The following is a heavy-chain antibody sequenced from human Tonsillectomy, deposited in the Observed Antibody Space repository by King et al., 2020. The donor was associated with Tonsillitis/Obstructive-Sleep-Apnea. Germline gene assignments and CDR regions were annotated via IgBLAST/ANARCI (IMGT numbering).Heavy chain of an antibody. CDR3: ARVGYGGWNLYYFDY. CDR2: IWYDGSNK. D-gene: IGHD1-1*01. CDR1: GFTFSSYG. J-gene: IGHJ4*02. V-gene: IGHV3-33*01. Sequence: VQMVESGGGVVQPGRSLRLSCGASGFTFSSYGRHWVRQAPGRGLEWVAVIWYDGSNKYFADSVKGRLPISRDSSKNTLYMQMNRLRAEDTAVYYCARVGYGGWNLYYFDYWGQGTLVTVSS.